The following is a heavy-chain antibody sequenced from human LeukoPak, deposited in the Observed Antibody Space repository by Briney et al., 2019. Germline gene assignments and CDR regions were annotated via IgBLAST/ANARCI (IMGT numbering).Heavy chain of an antibody. V-gene: IGHV3-53*01. J-gene: IGHJ1*01. D-gene: IGHD4-17*01. CDR3: AKKAEAYGDSVTQH. Sequence: GGSLRLSCAASGFTVSSNYMSWVRQAPGKGLEWVSVIYSGGSTYYADSVKGRCTISRDNSKNTLYLQMNSLRVDDTAVYYCAKKAEAYGDSVTQHWGQGTLVTVSS. CDR1: GFTVSSNY. CDR2: IYSGGST.